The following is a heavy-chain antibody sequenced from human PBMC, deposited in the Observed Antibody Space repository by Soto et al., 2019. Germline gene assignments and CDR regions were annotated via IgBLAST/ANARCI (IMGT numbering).Heavy chain of an antibody. D-gene: IGHD5-12*01. CDR2: IFSSGST. CDR3: AREGSYSAYNFAHGIQLWSFDF. Sequence: SETLSLTCSVSAGSINTFYWSWVRQPAGKGLEWIGRIFSSGSTSFNPSLESRVAMSVDTSKNHFSLNLSSVTAADMAVYYCAREGSYSAYNFAHGIQLWSFDFWGQGALVTVSS. J-gene: IGHJ4*02. V-gene: IGHV4-4*07. CDR1: AGSINTFY.